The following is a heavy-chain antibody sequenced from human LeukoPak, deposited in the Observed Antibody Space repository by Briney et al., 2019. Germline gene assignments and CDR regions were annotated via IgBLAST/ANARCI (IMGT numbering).Heavy chain of an antibody. V-gene: IGHV1-18*01. J-gene: IGHJ4*02. CDR3: ARADTAMVTLGTFDY. CDR1: GYTFTSYG. Sequence: GASVKVSCKASGYTFTSYGISWVRQAPGQGLEWMGWISAYNGNTNYAQKLQGRVTMTTDTSTSTAYMELRSLRSDDTAVYYCARADTAMVTLGTFDYWGQGTLVTVSS. CDR2: ISAYNGNT. D-gene: IGHD5-18*01.